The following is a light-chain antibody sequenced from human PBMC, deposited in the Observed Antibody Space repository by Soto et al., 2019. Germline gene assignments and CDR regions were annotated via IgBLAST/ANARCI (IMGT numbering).Light chain of an antibody. CDR1: QSVSSSY. J-gene: IGKJ3*01. CDR3: QQYGRSPFT. V-gene: IGKV3-20*01. CDR2: GAY. Sequence: EIVLTQSPGTLSLSPGERATLSCRASQSVSSSYLAWYQQKPGQAPRLLIYGAYSRATGIPGRFSGSGSGTDFTLTISRLEPEDFAVYYCQQYGRSPFTFGPGTKVDL.